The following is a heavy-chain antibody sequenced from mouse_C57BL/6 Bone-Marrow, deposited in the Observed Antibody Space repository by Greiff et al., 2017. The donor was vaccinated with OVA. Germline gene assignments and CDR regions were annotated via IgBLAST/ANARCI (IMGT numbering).Heavy chain of an antibody. D-gene: IGHD2-2*01. V-gene: IGHV5-17*01. CDR1: GFTFSDYG. J-gene: IGHJ4*01. CDR2: ISSGSSTI. CDR3: ARPKVTTNYAMDY. Sequence: EVNVVESGGGLVKPGGSLKLSCAASGFTFSDYGMHWVRQAPEKGLEWVAYISSGSSTIYYADTVKGRFTISRDNAKNTLFLQMTSLRSEDTAMYYCARPKVTTNYAMDYWGQGTSVTVSS.